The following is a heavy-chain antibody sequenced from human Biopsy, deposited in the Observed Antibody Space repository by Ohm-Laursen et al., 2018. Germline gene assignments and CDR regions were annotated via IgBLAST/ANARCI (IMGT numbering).Heavy chain of an antibody. Sequence: ASVKVSCKASGYTFTNYGISWVRQAPGQGLEWMGWISPYNGDTDYAQKLQGRVTMTTDTSTSTAYMDLRSLRSDDTAVYYCARDRWPHVTLLGLVVFDFWGQGTLVSVST. CDR2: ISPYNGDT. J-gene: IGHJ4*02. V-gene: IGHV1-18*01. CDR3: ARDRWPHVTLLGLVVFDF. D-gene: IGHD3-3*01. CDR1: GYTFTNYG.